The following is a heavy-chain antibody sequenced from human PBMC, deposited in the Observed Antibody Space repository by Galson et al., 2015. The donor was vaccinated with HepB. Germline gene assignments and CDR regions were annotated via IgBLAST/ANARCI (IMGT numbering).Heavy chain of an antibody. D-gene: IGHD6-6*01. CDR2: ISAYNGNT. V-gene: IGHV1-18*01. CDR1: GYTFTSYG. Sequence: SVKVSCKASGYTFTSYGISWVRQAPGQGLEWMGWISAYNGNTNYAQKLQGRVTMTTDTSTSTAYMELRSLRSDDTAVYYCARDWTGYSSSPPEGYWGQGTLVTVSS. CDR3: ARDWTGYSSSPPEGY. J-gene: IGHJ4*02.